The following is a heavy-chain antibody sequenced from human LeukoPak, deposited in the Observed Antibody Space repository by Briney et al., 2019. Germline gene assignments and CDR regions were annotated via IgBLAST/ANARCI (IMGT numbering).Heavy chain of an antibody. D-gene: IGHD2-15*01. Sequence: ASVKVSCKASGDTFTSYYMHWVRQAPGQGLECIGIINPSGGSTSYAQKFQGRVTMTRDTSTSTVYMELSSLRSEDTAVYYCARDGGVGYCSGGSCPYYYYYMDVWGKGTTVTVSS. J-gene: IGHJ6*03. CDR2: INPSGGST. CDR1: GDTFTSYY. CDR3: ARDGGVGYCSGGSCPYYYYYMDV. V-gene: IGHV1-46*01.